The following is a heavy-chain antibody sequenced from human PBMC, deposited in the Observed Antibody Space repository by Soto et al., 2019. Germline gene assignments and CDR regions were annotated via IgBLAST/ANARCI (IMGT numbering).Heavy chain of an antibody. J-gene: IGHJ4*02. Sequence: EMQLLESGGGLVQPGGSLRLSCAASGFAFDDYAMSWVRQAPGKGLEWVSALSGSGATTYYTDSVKGRFTISRDNSNNTMFLQIDNLRAGDTCVYYCAKDARGASAPYFFDCWGKGTLITVSS. D-gene: IGHD6-13*01. CDR3: AKDARGASAPYFFDC. CDR1: GFAFDDYA. V-gene: IGHV3-23*01. CDR2: LSGSGATT.